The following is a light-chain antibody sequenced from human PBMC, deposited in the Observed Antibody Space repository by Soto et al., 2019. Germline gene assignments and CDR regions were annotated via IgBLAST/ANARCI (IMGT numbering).Light chain of an antibody. CDR1: SSDVGSYNL. J-gene: IGLJ2*01. CDR3: CSYTGSSTFVV. Sequence: QSALTQPASVSGSPGQSITISCTGTSSDVGSYNLVSWYQQHPGQAPKLMIYEGSKRPSGVSNRFSGSKSGNTASLTISGLQAEDEADYYCCSYTGSSTFVVFGGGTKVTVL. V-gene: IGLV2-23*03. CDR2: EGS.